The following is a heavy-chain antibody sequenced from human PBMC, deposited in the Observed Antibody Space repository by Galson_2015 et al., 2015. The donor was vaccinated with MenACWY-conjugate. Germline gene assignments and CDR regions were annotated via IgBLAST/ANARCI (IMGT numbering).Heavy chain of an antibody. CDR2: ISSSSTI. CDR3: AGRGPTYYYDSSGYYYRGGGYFDL. D-gene: IGHD3-22*01. J-gene: IGHJ2*01. V-gene: IGHV3-48*02. CDR1: GFTFSSYS. Sequence: SLRLSCAASGFTFSSYSMNWVRQAPGKGLEWVSYISSSSTIYYADSVKGRFTISRDNAKNSLYLQMNSLRDEDTAVYYCAGRGPTYYYDSSGYYYRGGGYFDLWGRGTLVTVSS.